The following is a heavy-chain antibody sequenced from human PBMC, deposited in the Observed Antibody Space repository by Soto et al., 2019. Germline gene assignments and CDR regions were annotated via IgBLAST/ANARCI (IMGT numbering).Heavy chain of an antibody. Sequence: SLRLSCVASGFTVDDYAMHWVRQAPGKGLEWVSGISANGDNVDYADSVKGRFTLSRDNAKNSLFLQMNSLRPEDTALYYCAKDMKWGGMTTIHYFDSWGQGTQVTVSS. CDR2: ISANGDNV. J-gene: IGHJ4*02. CDR3: AKDMKWGGMTTIHYFDS. CDR1: GFTVDDYA. V-gene: IGHV3-9*01. D-gene: IGHD4-17*01.